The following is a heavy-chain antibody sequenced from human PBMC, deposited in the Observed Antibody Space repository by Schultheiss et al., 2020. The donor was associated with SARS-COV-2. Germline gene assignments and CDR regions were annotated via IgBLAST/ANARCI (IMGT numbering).Heavy chain of an antibody. CDR3: ATDVKGQKMTTRFDY. CDR1: GYTLTELS. V-gene: IGHV1-24*01. D-gene: IGHD5-24*01. J-gene: IGHJ4*02. CDR2: FDPEDGET. Sequence: ASVKVSCKVSGYTLTELSMHWVRQAPGKGLEWMGGFDPEDGETIYAQKFQGRVTMTEDTSPDTAYMELSSLRSENTAVYYCATDVKGQKMTTRFDYWGQGTLVTVSS.